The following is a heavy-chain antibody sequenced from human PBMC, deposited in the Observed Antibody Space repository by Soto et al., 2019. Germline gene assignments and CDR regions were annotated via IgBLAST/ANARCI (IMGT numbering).Heavy chain of an antibody. V-gene: IGHV3-21*06. CDR3: ARESEDLTSNFDY. J-gene: IGHJ4*02. CDR2: ISSTTNYI. Sequence: PGGSLRLSCAASGFTFTRYSMNWVRQAPGKGLEWVSSISSTTNYICYGDSMKGRFTISRDNAKNSLYLEMNSLRAEDTAVYYCARESEDLTSNFDYWGQGTLVSAPQ. CDR1: GFTFTRYS.